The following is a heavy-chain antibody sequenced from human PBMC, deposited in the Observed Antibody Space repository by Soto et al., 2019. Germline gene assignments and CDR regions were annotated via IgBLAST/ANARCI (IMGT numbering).Heavy chain of an antibody. CDR1: GASISYGGFS. CDR3: ARGGGYDSFDY. D-gene: IGHD5-12*01. Sequence: SETLSLTCTVSGASISYGGFSWSWIRQSPGKGLEWICYISHLESTYFHPSFKSRLTMSIDRTRNQFSLKLSSVTAADMAVYYCARGGGYDSFDYWGQGVLV. V-gene: IGHV4-30-2*06. J-gene: IGHJ4*02. CDR2: ISHLEST.